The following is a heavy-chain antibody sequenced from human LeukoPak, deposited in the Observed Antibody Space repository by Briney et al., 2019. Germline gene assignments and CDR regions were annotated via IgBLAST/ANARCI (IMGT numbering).Heavy chain of an antibody. D-gene: IGHD6-6*01. CDR3: VRDFPGSSSVDY. CDR1: GFTFSSYA. V-gene: IGHV3-21*01. J-gene: IGHJ4*02. CDR2: ISSSSSYS. Sequence: MPGGSLRLSCAASGFTFSSYAMSWVRQAPGKGLEWVSSISSSSSYSYYADSAKGRFTISRDNTKNSLYLQMNSLRAEDTAVYYCVRDFPGSSSVDYWGQGTLVTVSS.